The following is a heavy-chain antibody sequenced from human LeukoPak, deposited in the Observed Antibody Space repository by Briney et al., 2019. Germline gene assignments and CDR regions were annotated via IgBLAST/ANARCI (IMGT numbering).Heavy chain of an antibody. CDR2: IYPGDSDT. V-gene: IGHV5-51*01. D-gene: IGHD1-26*01. CDR1: GYSFTNYW. J-gene: IGHJ4*02. Sequence: GESLKISCKGSGYSFTNYWIGWVRQMPGKGPGWMGIIYPGDSDTRYSPSFQGQVTISADKAITTAYLQWSSLKASDTAMYYCARHSGSYLTPFDYWGQGTLVTVSS. CDR3: ARHSGSYLTPFDY.